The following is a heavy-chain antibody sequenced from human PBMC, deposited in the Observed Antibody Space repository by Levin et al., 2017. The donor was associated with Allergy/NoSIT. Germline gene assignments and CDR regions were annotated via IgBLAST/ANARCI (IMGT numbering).Heavy chain of an antibody. CDR3: ARPLPGYYGLYYYGMDV. CDR2: ISYDGSNK. D-gene: IGHD3-10*01. CDR1: GFTFSSYA. V-gene: IGHV3-30*04. J-gene: IGHJ6*02. Sequence: SCAASGFTFSSYAMHWVRQAPGKGLEWVAVISYDGSNKYYADSVKGRFTISRDNSKNTLYLQMNSLRAEDTAVYYCARPLPGYYGLYYYGMDVWGQGTTVTVSS.